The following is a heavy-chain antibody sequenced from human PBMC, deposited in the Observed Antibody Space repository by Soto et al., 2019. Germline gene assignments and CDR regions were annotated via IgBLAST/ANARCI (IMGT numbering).Heavy chain of an antibody. Sequence: GASVKVSCKASGGTFSSYTISWVRQAPGQGLEWMGRIIPILGIANYAQKFQGRVTITADKSTSTAYMELSSLRSEDTAVYYCAEGAAAAGTTLYYWGQGTLVTVSS. D-gene: IGHD6-13*01. CDR1: GGTFSSYT. J-gene: IGHJ4*02. CDR3: AEGAAAAGTTLYY. V-gene: IGHV1-69*02. CDR2: IIPILGIA.